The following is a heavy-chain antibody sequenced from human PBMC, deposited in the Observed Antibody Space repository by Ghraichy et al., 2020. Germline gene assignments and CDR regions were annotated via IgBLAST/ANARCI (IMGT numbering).Heavy chain of an antibody. V-gene: IGHV4-59*08. CDR3: ARYTAMDPYYYYYGMDV. CDR2: IYYSGST. J-gene: IGHJ6*02. D-gene: IGHD5-18*01. Sequence: LSLTCTVSGGSISSYYWSWIRQPPGKGLEWIGYIYYSGSTNYNPSLKSRVTISVDTSKNQFSLKLSSVTAADTAVYYCARYTAMDPYYYYYGMDVWGQGTTVTVSS. CDR1: GGSISSYY.